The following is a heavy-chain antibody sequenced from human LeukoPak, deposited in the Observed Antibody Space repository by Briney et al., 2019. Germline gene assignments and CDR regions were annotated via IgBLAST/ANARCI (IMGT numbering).Heavy chain of an antibody. CDR1: GGTFSSYA. V-gene: IGHV1-46*03. D-gene: IGHD2-2*01. CDR3: ARAHPLGHCSGTSCQTPYY. CDR2: INPSGGST. J-gene: IGHJ4*02. Sequence: GASVKVSCKASGGTFSSYAISWVRQAPGQGLEWVGIINPSGGSTTYAQKFQGRVTMTRDTSTSKVYMELSSLRSEDTAVYYCARAHPLGHCSGTSCQTPYYWGQGTLVTVSS.